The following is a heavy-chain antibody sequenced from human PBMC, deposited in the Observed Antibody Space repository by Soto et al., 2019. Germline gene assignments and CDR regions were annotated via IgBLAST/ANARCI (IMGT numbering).Heavy chain of an antibody. V-gene: IGHV1-18*01. CDR2: VSANNGHT. Sequence: GASVKVSCKASGFTFSNFGLNWVRQAPGQGLEGMGWVSANNGHTNYAQNVQGRVSMTTDTSTSTAYMGLRGLTFDDTAVYYCARDIESVTAKHFFYYYAMDVWGQGTTVTVSS. J-gene: IGHJ6*02. D-gene: IGHD2-8*01. CDR3: ARDIESVTAKHFFYYYAMDV. CDR1: GFTFSNFG.